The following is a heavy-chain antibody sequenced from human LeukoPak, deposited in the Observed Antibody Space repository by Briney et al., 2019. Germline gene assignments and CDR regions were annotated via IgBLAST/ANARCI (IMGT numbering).Heavy chain of an antibody. CDR1: GYTFTGYY. J-gene: IGHJ4*02. Sequence: ASVKVSCKASGYTFTGYYMHWVRQAPGQGLEWMGRINPNSGGTNYAQKFQGRVTMTRDTSISTAYMELSSLRSEDTAVYYCARDKNTAMARRYYFDYWGQGTLVTVSS. CDR3: ARDKNTAMARRYYFDY. V-gene: IGHV1-2*06. D-gene: IGHD5-18*01. CDR2: INPNSGGT.